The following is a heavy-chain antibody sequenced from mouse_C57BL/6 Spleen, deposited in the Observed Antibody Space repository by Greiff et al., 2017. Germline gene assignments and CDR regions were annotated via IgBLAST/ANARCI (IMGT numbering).Heavy chain of an antibody. V-gene: IGHV1-81*01. D-gene: IGHD1-1*01. Sequence: VQLQQSGAELARPGASVKLSCKASGYTFTSYGISWVKQRTGQGLEWIGEIYPRSGNTYYNEKFKGKATLTADKSSSTAYMELRSLTSEDSAVYFCARPGGSGHWYFDVWGTGTTVTVSS. J-gene: IGHJ1*03. CDR2: IYPRSGNT. CDR1: GYTFTSYG. CDR3: ARPGGSGHWYFDV.